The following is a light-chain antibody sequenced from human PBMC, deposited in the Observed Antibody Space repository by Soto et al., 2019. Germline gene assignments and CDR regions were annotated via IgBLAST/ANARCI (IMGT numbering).Light chain of an antibody. J-gene: IGKJ3*01. V-gene: IGKV3-20*01. CDR2: GAS. CDR1: QSVSSSY. CDR3: QQYGSSPWN. Sequence: EIVLTQSPGTLSLSPGERATLSCRASQSVSSSYLAWYQQKPVQAPRLLIYGASSRATGIPDRFRGRGSGTVVTFTISGLEPEYCAVYYCQQYGSSPWNFGPGTKVDIK.